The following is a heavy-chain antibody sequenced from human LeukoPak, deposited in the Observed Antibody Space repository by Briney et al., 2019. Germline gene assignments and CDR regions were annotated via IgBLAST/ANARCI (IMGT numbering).Heavy chain of an antibody. CDR2: ISGSGGST. Sequence: PGGSLRLSCAASGFTFSSYAMSWVRQAPGKGLEWVSAISGSGGSTYYADSVKGRFTISRDNSKNTLYLQMNSLRAEDTAVYYCAKGGSSGWYYGIDVWGQGATVTVSS. J-gene: IGHJ6*02. CDR3: AKGGSSGWYYGIDV. V-gene: IGHV3-23*01. CDR1: GFTFSSYA. D-gene: IGHD6-19*01.